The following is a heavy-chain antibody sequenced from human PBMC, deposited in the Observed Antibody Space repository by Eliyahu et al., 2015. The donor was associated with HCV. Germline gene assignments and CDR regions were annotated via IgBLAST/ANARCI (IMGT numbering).Heavy chain of an antibody. D-gene: IGHD6-19*01. CDR2: IHYSGST. CDR1: GGSITTXS. J-gene: IGHJ5*02. V-gene: IGHV4-59*01. CDR3: ASGGGGIAVAGTGGWFDP. Sequence: QVQLQESGPGLVKPSETLSLTCXVSGGSITTXSWSWXRQPPGKGLQWIGYIHYSGSTNYNPXLKSRVTMSLDTSKNQFSLNLTSVTAADTAVYXCASGGGGIAVAGTGGWFDPWGQGTLVTVSS.